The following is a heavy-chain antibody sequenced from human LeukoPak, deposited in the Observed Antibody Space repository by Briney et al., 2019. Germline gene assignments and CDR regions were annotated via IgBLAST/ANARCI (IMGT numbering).Heavy chain of an antibody. D-gene: IGHD3-16*01. CDR2: ISTRSTYI. Sequence: GGSLSLSCAASGFTFSTYSMNWVRQAPGKGLEWVSCISTRSTYIYYADSVKGRFTISRDNAKNSLYLQMNSLRAEDAAVYYCARARGRSINDAFDIWGQGTMVTVSS. J-gene: IGHJ3*02. CDR1: GFTFSTYS. V-gene: IGHV3-21*01. CDR3: ARARGRSINDAFDI.